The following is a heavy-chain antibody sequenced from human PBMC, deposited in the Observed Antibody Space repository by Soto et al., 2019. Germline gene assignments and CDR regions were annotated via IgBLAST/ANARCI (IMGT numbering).Heavy chain of an antibody. CDR3: AKYYDFWSGYENWFDP. J-gene: IGHJ5*02. CDR1: GGSFSGYY. D-gene: IGHD3-3*01. V-gene: IGHV4-34*01. Sequence: SETLSLTCAVYGGSFSGYYWSWIRQPPGKGLEWIGEINHSGSTNYNPSLKSRVTISVDTSKNQFSLKLSSVTAADTAVYYCAKYYDFWSGYENWFDPWGQGTLVTVSS. CDR2: INHSGST.